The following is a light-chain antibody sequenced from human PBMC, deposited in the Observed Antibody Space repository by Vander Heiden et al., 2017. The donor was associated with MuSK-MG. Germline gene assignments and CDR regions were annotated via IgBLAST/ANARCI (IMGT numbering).Light chain of an antibody. CDR2: AAS. CDR3: LQCYRTLRT. V-gene: IGKV1-39*01. J-gene: IGKJ1*01. Sequence: DIEMTQSPSSLSASVGDRVTITCRASQSIDTYLNWYQQKPGKAPKLLIYAASSLQSGVPARFSGSRSGTDFTLTISSLQPEDFATYYCLQCYRTLRTFGQGTKVEIK. CDR1: QSIDTY.